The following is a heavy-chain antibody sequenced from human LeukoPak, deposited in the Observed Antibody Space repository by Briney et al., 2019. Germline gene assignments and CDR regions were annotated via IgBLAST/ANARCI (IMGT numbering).Heavy chain of an antibody. D-gene: IGHD4-23*01. V-gene: IGHV3-9*01. J-gene: IGHJ4*02. CDR3: AKDISGGPLGY. CDR2: ISWNSGSI. Sequence: GGSLRLSCAASGFTFDDYAMHWVRQAPGKGLEWVSGISWNSGSIGYADSVKGRFTISRDNAKNSLYLQMNSLRAEDTALYYCAKDISGGPLGYWGQGTLVTVSS. CDR1: GFTFDDYA.